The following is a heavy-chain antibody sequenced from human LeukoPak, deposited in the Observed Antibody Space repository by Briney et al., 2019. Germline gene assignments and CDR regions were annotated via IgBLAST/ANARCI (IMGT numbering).Heavy chain of an antibody. CDR1: GYTFTSYA. V-gene: IGHV1-3*01. J-gene: IGHJ4*02. CDR3: ARDGDYYYDSSGYWDYYFDY. CDR2: INAGNGNT. Sequence: ASVKVSCKASGYTFTSYAMHWVRQAPGQRLEWMGWINAGNGNTKYSQKFQGRVTITRDTSASTAYMELSSLRSEDTTVYYCARDGDYYYDSSGYWDYYFDYWGQGTLVTVSS. D-gene: IGHD3-22*01.